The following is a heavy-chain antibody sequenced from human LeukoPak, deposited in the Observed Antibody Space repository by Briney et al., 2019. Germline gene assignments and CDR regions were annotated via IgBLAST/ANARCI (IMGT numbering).Heavy chain of an antibody. CDR2: ISYDGSNK. Sequence: GGSLRLFCAASGFTLSNYAMHWVRQAPGKGLEWVAVISYDGSNKYYADYVKGRFTNSRDSSKTTLYLQMSSLKAEDTALYYCARDHDYESSGYYFDAFDIWGQGTMVTVSS. D-gene: IGHD3-22*01. V-gene: IGHV3-30-3*01. CDR3: ARDHDYESSGYYFDAFDI. CDR1: GFTLSNYA. J-gene: IGHJ3*02.